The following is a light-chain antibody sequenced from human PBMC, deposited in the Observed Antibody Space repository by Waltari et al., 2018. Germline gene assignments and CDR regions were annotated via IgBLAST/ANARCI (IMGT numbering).Light chain of an antibody. V-gene: IGLV2-14*03. CDR2: DVS. Sequence: QSALTQPASVSGSPGQSITISCTGTSSDIGGYNYVSWYQHHPGKAPKLIIYDVSKRPSGVSNRFSGSKSGNRASLTISGLQADDEADYYCSSYTSNTTVVFGGGTELTVL. CDR3: SSYTSNTTVV. CDR1: SSDIGGYNY. J-gene: IGLJ2*01.